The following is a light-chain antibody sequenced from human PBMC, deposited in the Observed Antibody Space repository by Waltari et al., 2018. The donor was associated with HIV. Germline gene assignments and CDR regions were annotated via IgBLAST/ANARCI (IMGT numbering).Light chain of an antibody. V-gene: IGKV1-9*01. CDR2: ATS. Sequence: DIQLTQSPSFLSASIGDRVTITCRASQNIYSYLVWYQQKPGRAPHVLIYATSTLQSGVPSRFSGSGSGTEFALTITNLQPDDFATYYCQQVNGYPLTFGGGTKVEIK. CDR1: QNIYSY. J-gene: IGKJ4*01. CDR3: QQVNGYPLT.